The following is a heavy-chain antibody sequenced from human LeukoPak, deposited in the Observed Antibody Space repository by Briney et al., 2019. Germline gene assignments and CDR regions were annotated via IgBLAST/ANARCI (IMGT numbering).Heavy chain of an antibody. V-gene: IGHV3-11*01. CDR1: GFTFSDYY. CDR3: ARDRISAWNDY. CDR2: ISSGGTTI. Sequence: GGSLRLSCAASGFTFSDYYMSRIRQAPGKGLEWVSYISSGGTTIYYADSVKGRFTISRDNAKNSLYLQMNSLRAEDTAVYYCARDRISAWNDYWGQGTLVTVSS. D-gene: IGHD6-19*01. J-gene: IGHJ4*02.